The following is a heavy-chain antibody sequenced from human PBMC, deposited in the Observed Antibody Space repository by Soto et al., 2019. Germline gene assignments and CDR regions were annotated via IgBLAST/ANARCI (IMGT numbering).Heavy chain of an antibody. CDR1: GFTFSSYS. V-gene: IGHV3-48*02. Sequence: GGSLRLSCAASGFTFSSYSVNWVRQAPGKGLEWVSYSSSSSSTIYYADSVKGRFTISRDNAKNSLYLQMNSLRDEDTAVYYCARDDDFWSAQPYYYYGMDVWGQGTTVTGSS. D-gene: IGHD3-3*01. J-gene: IGHJ6*02. CDR2: SSSSSSTI. CDR3: ARDDDFWSAQPYYYYGMDV.